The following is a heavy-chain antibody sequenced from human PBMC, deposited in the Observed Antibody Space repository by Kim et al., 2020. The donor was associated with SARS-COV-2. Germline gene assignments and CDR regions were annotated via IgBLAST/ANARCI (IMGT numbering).Heavy chain of an antibody. V-gene: IGHV1-46*01. CDR2: INPSGGST. Sequence: ASVKVSCKASGYTFTSYYMHWVRQAPGQGLEWMGIINPSGGSTSYAQKFQGRVTMTRDTSTSTVYMELSSLRSEDTAVYYCARDSSLGSGSYPWFDPWGQGTLVTVSS. J-gene: IGHJ5*02. D-gene: IGHD3-10*01. CDR1: GYTFTSYY. CDR3: ARDSSLGSGSYPWFDP.